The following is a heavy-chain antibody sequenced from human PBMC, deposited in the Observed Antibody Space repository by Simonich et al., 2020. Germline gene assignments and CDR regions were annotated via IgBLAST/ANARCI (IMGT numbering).Heavy chain of an antibody. D-gene: IGHD2-15*01. J-gene: IGHJ4*02. Sequence: QVQLVQSGAEVKKPGASVKVSCKASGYTFTSYGISWGRQAPGQGLEWMGWISAYNGNTNYAQKLQGRVTMTPDTSTSTAYMELRSLGSDDTAVYYCARASRGTWWYYYFDYWGQGTLVTVSS. CDR3: ARASRGTWWYYYFDY. V-gene: IGHV1-18*01. CDR1: GYTFTSYG. CDR2: ISAYNGNT.